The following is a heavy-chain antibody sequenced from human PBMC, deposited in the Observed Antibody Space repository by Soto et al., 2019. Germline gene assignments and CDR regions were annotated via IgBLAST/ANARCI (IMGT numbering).Heavy chain of an antibody. V-gene: IGHV4-31*03. CDR2: MYYSGGT. D-gene: IGHD2-2*01. J-gene: IGHJ4*02. CDR1: GGSISSGGYY. Sequence: SETLSLTCTVSGGSISSGGYYWSWIRQHPGKVLGWIGYMYYSGGTWYNPSLKSRVTISVGTSKNRFSLKLGSVTAADTAVYYCARSSTTANYFDYWGQGTLVTVSS. CDR3: ARSSTTANYFDY.